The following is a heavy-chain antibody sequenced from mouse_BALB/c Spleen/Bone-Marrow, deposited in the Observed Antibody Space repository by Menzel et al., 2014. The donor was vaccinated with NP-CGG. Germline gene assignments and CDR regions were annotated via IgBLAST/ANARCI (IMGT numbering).Heavy chain of an antibody. V-gene: IGHV1S135*01. CDR3: AREDNWYFDV. CDR2: IDPYNGGT. CDR1: GYAFTSYN. J-gene: IGHJ1*01. Sequence: VHVKQSGPELVKPGASVKVSGKASGYAFTSYNMYWVKQSHGKSLEWIGYIDPYNGGTSYNQKFKGKATLTVDKSSSTAYMHLNSLTSEDSAVYYCAREDNWYFDVWGAGTTVTVSS.